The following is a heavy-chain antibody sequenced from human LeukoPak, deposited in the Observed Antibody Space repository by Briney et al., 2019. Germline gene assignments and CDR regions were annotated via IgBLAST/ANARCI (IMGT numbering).Heavy chain of an antibody. D-gene: IGHD6-13*01. CDR3: ARLSRIAAAGAYSYHSMDV. CDR1: GGSINSYY. Sequence: PSETLSLTCTISGGSINSYYWSWIRQPPGKGLEWSGFVYYSGNINYNPSLKSRVTISVDTSNNQFSLKLSSVTAADTAVYYCARLSRIAAAGAYSYHSMDVWGQGTTVTVSS. V-gene: IGHV4-59*13. CDR2: VYYSGNI. J-gene: IGHJ6*02.